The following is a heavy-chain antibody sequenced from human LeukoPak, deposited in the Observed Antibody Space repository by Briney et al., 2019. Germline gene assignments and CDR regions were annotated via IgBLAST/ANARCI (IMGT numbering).Heavy chain of an antibody. CDR1: GVSISSDGYH. CDR3: ARDFTMTASPDAFDV. Sequence: SETLSLTCTVSGVSISSDGYHWTWIRQHPGKGLEWIGYIHYTGTTYYNPSLKSRVTISVDTSKNLFSLKLNSATAADTAVYYCARDFTMTASPDAFDVWGQGTLVTVSS. J-gene: IGHJ3*01. CDR2: IHYTGTT. D-gene: IGHD4-17*01. V-gene: IGHV4-31*03.